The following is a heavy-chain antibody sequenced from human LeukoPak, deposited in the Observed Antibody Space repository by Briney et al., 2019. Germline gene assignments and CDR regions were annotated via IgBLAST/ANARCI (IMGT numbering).Heavy chain of an antibody. V-gene: IGHV3-33*01. J-gene: IGHJ4*02. Sequence: GGSLRLSCAASGFTFSSYGMHWVRQAPGKGLEWVAVIWYDGSNKYYADSVKGRFTISRDNSKNTLYLQMNSLRAEDTAVYYCARSYYDSSGYYLYYFDYWGQGTLVTVSS. CDR3: ARSYYDSSGYYLYYFDY. D-gene: IGHD3-22*01. CDR2: IWYDGSNK. CDR1: GFTFSSYG.